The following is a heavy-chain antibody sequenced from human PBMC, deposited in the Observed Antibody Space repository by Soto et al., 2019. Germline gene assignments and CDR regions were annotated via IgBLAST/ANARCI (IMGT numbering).Heavy chain of an antibody. CDR2: IYHSGST. CDR3: ARGSYYYPTGMDV. D-gene: IGHD3-22*01. Sequence: QLQLQESGSGLVKPSQTLSLTCAVSGGSISSGGYSWSWIRQPPGKGLEWIGYIYHSGSTYYNPSLKSRVTISVDGSRNQFSLKLSSVTAEDTAVYYCARGSYYYPTGMDVWGQGTTVTDSS. V-gene: IGHV4-30-2*01. CDR1: GGSISSGGYS. J-gene: IGHJ6*02.